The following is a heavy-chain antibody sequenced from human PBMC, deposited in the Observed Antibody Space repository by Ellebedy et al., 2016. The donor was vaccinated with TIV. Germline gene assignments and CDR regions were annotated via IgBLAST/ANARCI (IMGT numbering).Heavy chain of an antibody. J-gene: IGHJ4*02. CDR3: ARDDLGSLDY. V-gene: IGHV3-7*01. CDR1: GFTFSRYW. D-gene: IGHD3-10*01. Sequence: GESLKISCAASGFTFSRYWMAWVRQAPGKGLEWVANINRDESDKNYVDSVKGRFTLSRDNAKNSLYLQVNSLRVEDTAVYYCARDDLGSLDYWGQGNLVTVSS. CDR2: INRDESDK.